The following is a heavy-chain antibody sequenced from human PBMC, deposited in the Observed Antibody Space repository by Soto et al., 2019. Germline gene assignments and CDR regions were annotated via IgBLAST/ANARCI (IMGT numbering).Heavy chain of an antibody. CDR3: ARGLIAAAGRWFDP. Sequence: XPVKVSCKASGYPFTGYYMHWVRQAPGQGLEWMGWINPNSGGTNYAQKFQGRVTMTRDTSISTAYMELSRLRSDDTAVYYCARGLIAAAGRWFDPWGQGTLVTVSS. J-gene: IGHJ5*02. CDR1: GYPFTGYY. V-gene: IGHV1-2*02. CDR2: INPNSGGT. D-gene: IGHD6-13*01.